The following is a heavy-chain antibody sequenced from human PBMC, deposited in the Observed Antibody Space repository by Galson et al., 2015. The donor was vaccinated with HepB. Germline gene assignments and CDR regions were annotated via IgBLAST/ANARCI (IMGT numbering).Heavy chain of an antibody. CDR3: ARSGFGSYDSSGYDY. D-gene: IGHD3-22*01. CDR1: GGSFSGYY. V-gene: IGHV4-34*01. Sequence: ETLSLTCAVYGGSFSGYYWSWIRQPPGKGLEWIGEINHSGSTNYNPSLKSRVTISVDTSKNQFSLKLSSVTAADTAVYYCARSGFGSYDSSGYDYWGQGTLVTVSS. J-gene: IGHJ4*02. CDR2: INHSGST.